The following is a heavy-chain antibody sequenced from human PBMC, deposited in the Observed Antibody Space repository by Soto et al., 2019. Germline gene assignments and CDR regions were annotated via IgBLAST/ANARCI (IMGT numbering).Heavy chain of an antibody. J-gene: IGHJ4*02. CDR1: GGSFSGYY. D-gene: IGHD2-2*01. CDR2: INHSGST. V-gene: IGHV4-34*01. Sequence: PSETLSLTCAVYGGSFSGYYWSWIRQPPGKGLEWIGEINHSGSTNYNPSLKSRVTISVDTSKNQFSLKLSSVTAADTAVYYCAREKRYCSSTSCYANYFDYWGQGTLVTVS. CDR3: AREKRYCSSTSCYANYFDY.